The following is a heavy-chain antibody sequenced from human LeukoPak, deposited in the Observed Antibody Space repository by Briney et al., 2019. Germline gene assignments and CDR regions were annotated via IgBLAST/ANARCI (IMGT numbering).Heavy chain of an antibody. Sequence: SETLSLTCSASGDSISTYHWNWIRKPPGKGLEWIGYMQSTGISKYNPSLKSRVNIFVDTSKNQFVLNLRSVTAADTAVYYCARDKRHSYGRYFDPWGQGMLVTVSS. V-gene: IGHV4-59*01. CDR2: MQSTGIS. D-gene: IGHD5-18*01. CDR3: ARDKRHSYGRYFDP. CDR1: GDSISTYH. J-gene: IGHJ4*02.